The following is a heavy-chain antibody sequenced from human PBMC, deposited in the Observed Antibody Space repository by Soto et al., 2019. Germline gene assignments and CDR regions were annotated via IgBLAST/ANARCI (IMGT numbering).Heavy chain of an antibody. CDR1: DGSISNFY. D-gene: IGHD3-22*01. CDR2: ISSSGNT. CDR3: ARAPMVLTRSYFDS. V-gene: IGHV4-59*01. Sequence: SETLSLTCTVSDGSISNFYWSWIRQPPGKGLEWIGYISSSGNTNYNPSLKSRVSISVDTSKNQFSLNLTSVTAADTAVYYCARAPMVLTRSYFDSWGQGTPVTVSA. J-gene: IGHJ4*02.